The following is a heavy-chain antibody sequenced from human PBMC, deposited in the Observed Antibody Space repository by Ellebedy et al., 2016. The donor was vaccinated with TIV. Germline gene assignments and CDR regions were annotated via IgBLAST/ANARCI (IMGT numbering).Heavy chain of an antibody. D-gene: IGHD3-9*01. CDR1: GYTFTNFA. J-gene: IGHJ5*01. CDR2: ISADNGNT. V-gene: IGHV1-18*01. CDR3: ARDRHHILTGYWFDS. Sequence: ASVKVSCKASGYTFTNFAISWVRQAPGQGLEWMGWISADNGNTNYAQKLQGRVTLTTDTSTSTAYMELRSLRSDDTAVYYCARDRHHILTGYWFDSWGQGTLVTVSS.